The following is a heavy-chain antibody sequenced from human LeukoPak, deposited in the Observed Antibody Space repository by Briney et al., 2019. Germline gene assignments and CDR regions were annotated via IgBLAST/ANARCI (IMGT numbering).Heavy chain of an antibody. CDR3: ARVAPRITMIVVVTPNWFDP. V-gene: IGHV1-18*01. CDR2: ISAYNGNT. Sequence: ASAKVSCKASGYTFTSYGISWVRQAPGQGLEWMGWISAYNGNTNYAQKLQGRVTMTTDTSTSTAYMELRSLRSDDTAVYYCARVAPRITMIVVVTPNWFDPWGQGTLVTVSS. D-gene: IGHD3-22*01. J-gene: IGHJ5*02. CDR1: GYTFTSYG.